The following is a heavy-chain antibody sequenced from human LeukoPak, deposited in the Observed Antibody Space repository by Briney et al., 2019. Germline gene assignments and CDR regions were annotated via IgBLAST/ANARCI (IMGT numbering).Heavy chain of an antibody. J-gene: IGHJ4*02. Sequence: SSQTLSLTCTVSGGSISSGDYYWNWIRQPPGKGLEWIGYIYYSGSTGYNPSLKSRVTISGDTSKNQFSLKLSSVTAADTAVYYCARVGERRSMGLGYLDYWGQGTLVTVSS. CDR3: ARVGERRSMGLGYLDY. D-gene: IGHD2-8*01. CDR2: IYYSGST. V-gene: IGHV4-30-4*01. CDR1: GGSISSGDYY.